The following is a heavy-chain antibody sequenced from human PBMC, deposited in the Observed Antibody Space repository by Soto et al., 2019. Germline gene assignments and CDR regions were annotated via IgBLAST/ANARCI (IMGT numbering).Heavy chain of an antibody. CDR3: AKDVRPDGYWDLDY. Sequence: PGGSLRLSCAVSGFTFGTYSMNWVRQAPGKGLEWVSGIYGNGGGTFYADSVKGRFTISRDNSRNTLYLQMNSLRAEDTAVYYCAKDVRPDGYWDLDYWGQGTPLTVSS. D-gene: IGHD5-12*01. V-gene: IGHV3-23*01. J-gene: IGHJ4*02. CDR1: GFTFGTYS. CDR2: IYGNGGGT.